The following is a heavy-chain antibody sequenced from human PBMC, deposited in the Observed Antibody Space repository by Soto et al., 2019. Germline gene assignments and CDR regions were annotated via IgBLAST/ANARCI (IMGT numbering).Heavy chain of an antibody. V-gene: IGHV4-59*01. J-gene: IGHJ4*02. CDR1: GGSISSYY. Sequence: SETLSLTCTVSGGSISSYYWSWIRQPPGKGLEWIGYIYYSGSTNYNPSLKSRVTISVDTSKNQFSLKLSSVTAADTAVYYCARPGYCSSTSCSLRIDYWGQGTLVTVSS. CDR2: IYYSGST. CDR3: ARPGYCSSTSCSLRIDY. D-gene: IGHD2-2*01.